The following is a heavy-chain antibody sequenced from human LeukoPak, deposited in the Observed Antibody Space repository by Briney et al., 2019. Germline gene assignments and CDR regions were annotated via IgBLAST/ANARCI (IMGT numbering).Heavy chain of an antibody. V-gene: IGHV3-48*03. Sequence: PGGSLRLSCAASGFTFSSYEMNWVRQAPGKGLEWVSYISSSGSTIYYADSVKGRFTISRDNAKNSLYLQMNSLRAEDTAVYYCAREYTVTHFDYWGQGTLVTVSS. CDR3: AREYTVTHFDY. CDR2: ISSSGSTI. J-gene: IGHJ4*02. CDR1: GFTFSSYE. D-gene: IGHD4-17*01.